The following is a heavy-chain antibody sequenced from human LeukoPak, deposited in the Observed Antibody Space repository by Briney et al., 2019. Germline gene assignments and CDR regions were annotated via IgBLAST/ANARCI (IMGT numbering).Heavy chain of an antibody. V-gene: IGHV1-2*02. CDR1: GYTFTGYY. J-gene: IGHJ4*02. CDR2: INPNSGGT. D-gene: IGHD6-19*01. Sequence: ASVKVSCKASGYTFTGYYMRWVRQALGQGLEWMGWINPNSGGTNYAQKFQGRVTMTRDTSISTAYMELSRLRSDDTAVYYCARDWKRGQWLALFWGQGTLVTVSS. CDR3: ARDWKRGQWLALF.